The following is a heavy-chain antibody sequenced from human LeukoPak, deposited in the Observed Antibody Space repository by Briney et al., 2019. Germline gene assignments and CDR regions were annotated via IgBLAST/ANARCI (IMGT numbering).Heavy chain of an antibody. J-gene: IGHJ2*01. CDR2: IYYSGST. Sequence: SETLSLTRTVSGGSISSSSYYWGWIRQPPGKGLEWIGSIYYSGSTYYNPSLKSRVTISVDTSKNQFSLKLSSVTAADTAVYYCASLFRDYDSSGYYSNYWYFDLWGRGTLVTVSS. CDR3: ASLFRDYDSSGYYSNYWYFDL. V-gene: IGHV4-39*07. D-gene: IGHD3-22*01. CDR1: GGSISSSSYY.